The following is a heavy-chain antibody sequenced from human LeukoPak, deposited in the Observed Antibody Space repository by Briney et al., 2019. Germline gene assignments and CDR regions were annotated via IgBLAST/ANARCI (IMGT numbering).Heavy chain of an antibody. CDR2: ISSDGSST. J-gene: IGHJ4*02. CDR3: GRGFALVPAGIPDY. V-gene: IGHV3-74*01. CDR1: GFTFSNYW. Sequence: GGSLRLSCAASGFTFSNYWMHWVRQAPGEGLVWVSRISSDGSSTTYADSVKGRFTISRDNAKNTLYLQMNSLRAEDTAVYYCGRGFALVPAGIPDYWGQGTLVTVSS. D-gene: IGHD2-2*01.